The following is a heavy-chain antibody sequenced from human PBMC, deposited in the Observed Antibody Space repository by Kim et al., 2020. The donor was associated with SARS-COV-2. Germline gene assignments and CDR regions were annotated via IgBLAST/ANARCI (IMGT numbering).Heavy chain of an antibody. Sequence: GGSLRLSCAASGFVFSDYYIDWVRQAPGKGLEWVGRSRNKANRYSTDFAASGKGRFSFLRDNSKSIIYLQMNSLQAEDSAVYYCTRTIRFLDMDVWGQGTTVTVSS. CDR1: GFVFSDYY. CDR3: TRTIRFLDMDV. D-gene: IGHD3-3*01. CDR2: SRNKANRYST. V-gene: IGHV3-72*01. J-gene: IGHJ6*02.